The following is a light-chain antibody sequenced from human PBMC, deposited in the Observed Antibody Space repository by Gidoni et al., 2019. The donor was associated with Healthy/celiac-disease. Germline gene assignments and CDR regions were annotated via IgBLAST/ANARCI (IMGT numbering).Light chain of an antibody. Sequence: EIAMTQSPATLSVSPGERATLACRASQSVSSNLARYQQKPGQAPRLLIYGASTRATGIPARFSGSGSATEFTLTISSLQSEDFAVYYCQQYNNWPRTFXXXTKLEIK. CDR2: GAS. V-gene: IGKV3D-15*01. CDR1: QSVSSN. J-gene: IGKJ2*01. CDR3: QQYNNWPRT.